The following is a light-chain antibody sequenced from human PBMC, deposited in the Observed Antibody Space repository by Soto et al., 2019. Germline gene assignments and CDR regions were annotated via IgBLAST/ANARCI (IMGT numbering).Light chain of an antibody. CDR1: NNDVGAYSY. V-gene: IGLV2-14*03. J-gene: IGLJ1*01. Sequence: QSALTQPASVSGSPGQSITISCTGTNNDVGAYSYVSWYQQYPGKAPKLLIYDVGARPSGISDRFSGSKSGNTASLTISGLQAEDEADYYCSSYTAFTTYVFGSGTKLTVL. CDR2: DVG. CDR3: SSYTAFTTYV.